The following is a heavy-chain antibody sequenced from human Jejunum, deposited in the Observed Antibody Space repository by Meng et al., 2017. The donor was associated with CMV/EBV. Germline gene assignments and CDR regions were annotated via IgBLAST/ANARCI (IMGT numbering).Heavy chain of an antibody. Sequence: GFTVSSNSLGWVRQAPGKGLAWVSIIYSGGTAYYADSVKGRFTISRDNSKNALSLQMGSLRAEDTAVYYCARQTVVAGSYYGMDVWGQGTTVTVSS. CDR2: IYSGGTA. CDR1: GFTVSSNS. V-gene: IGHV3-66*02. CDR3: ARQTVVAGSYYGMDV. J-gene: IGHJ6*02. D-gene: IGHD2-2*01.